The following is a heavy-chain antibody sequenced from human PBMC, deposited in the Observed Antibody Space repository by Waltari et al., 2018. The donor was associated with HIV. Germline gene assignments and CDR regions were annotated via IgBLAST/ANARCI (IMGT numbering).Heavy chain of an antibody. D-gene: IGHD6-19*01. CDR2: ISGRGVST. Sequence: EVQLLESGGGLVQPGGSLRLSCAASGFTFSNYAINRVRQAPGKGPEWVSDISGRGVSTDYADTVKVRFSISRDNSQNTLYLQMNSLRPEDTAIDYGAKGGRAVAGNGFDPWGQGTLVTVSS. CDR3: AKGGRAVAGNGFDP. CDR1: GFTFSNYA. V-gene: IGHV3-23*01. J-gene: IGHJ5*02.